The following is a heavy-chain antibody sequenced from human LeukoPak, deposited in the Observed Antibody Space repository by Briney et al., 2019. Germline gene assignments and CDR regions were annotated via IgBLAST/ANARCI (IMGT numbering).Heavy chain of an antibody. D-gene: IGHD6-13*01. CDR2: IYSGGST. V-gene: IGHV3-53*01. Sequence: GGSLRLSCAASGFTVSSNYISWVRHAPGKGLEWVSVIYSGGSTYYADSVKGRFTISRDNSKNTLYLQMNSLRAEDTAVYYCARGAALRPFDYWGQGTLVTVSS. J-gene: IGHJ4*02. CDR1: GFTVSSNY. CDR3: ARGAALRPFDY.